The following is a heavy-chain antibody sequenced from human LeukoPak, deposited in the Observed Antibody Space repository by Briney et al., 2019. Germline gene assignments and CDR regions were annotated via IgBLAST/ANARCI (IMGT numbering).Heavy chain of an antibody. V-gene: IGHV3-74*01. J-gene: IGHJ4*02. Sequence: GGSLRLSCAASGFIFSDYWMHWVRQAPGKGLVWVSRINSDGGSTSYADSVKGRFTISRDNAENTLYLQMNSLRAEDTAVYYCARSTPAVPFNYWGQGTLVTVSS. CDR3: ARSTPAVPFNY. CDR1: GFIFSDYW. D-gene: IGHD2-2*02. CDR2: INSDGGST.